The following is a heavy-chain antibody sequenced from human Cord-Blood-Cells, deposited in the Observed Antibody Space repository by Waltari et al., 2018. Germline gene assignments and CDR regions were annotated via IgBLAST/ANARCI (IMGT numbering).Heavy chain of an antibody. CDR2: IMSSSSYI. J-gene: IGHJ5*02. CDR3: ARESVLHNWFDP. CDR1: GLTFWSFS. V-gene: IGHV3-21*01. D-gene: IGHD3-10*01. Sequence: EVQLVVSGGGLVKLGGSLRPSCAAFGLTFWSFSMTWVRQAAGKGLEWVLSIMSSSSYIYYADSVKGRFTISRDNAKNSLYLQMNSLRAEDTAVYYCARESVLHNWFDPWCQGTLVTVSS.